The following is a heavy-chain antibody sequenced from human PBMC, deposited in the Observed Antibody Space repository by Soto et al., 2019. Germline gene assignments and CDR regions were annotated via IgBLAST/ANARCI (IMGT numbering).Heavy chain of an antibody. CDR2: INPSGGST. CDR3: ARDEGYYYDSSGYYPDY. CDR1: GYTFTSYY. D-gene: IGHD3-22*01. J-gene: IGHJ4*02. Sequence: QVQLVQSGAEVKKPGASVKVSCKASGYTFTSYYMHWVRQAPGQGLEWMGIINPSGGSTSYAQKFQGRVTMTRDTSTSTVYIELSSLRSEDTAVYYCARDEGYYYDSSGYYPDYWGQGTLVTVSS. V-gene: IGHV1-46*01.